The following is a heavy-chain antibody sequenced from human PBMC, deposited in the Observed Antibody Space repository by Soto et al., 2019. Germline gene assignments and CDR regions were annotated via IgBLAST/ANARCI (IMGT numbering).Heavy chain of an antibody. J-gene: IGHJ4*02. V-gene: IGHV1-18*01. CDR1: GYTFTNSG. CDR3: ARDLGYSDFEVPY. Sequence: QVQLVQSGAEVKKPGASVKVSCKASGYTFTNSGFSWVRQAPGQGLEWVGWIRVNNGDTHYAQKLQGRVTMTTDTSTSTAFMELRSLTSDDTAVYYCARDLGYSDFEVPYWGQGTLITVSS. CDR2: IRVNNGDT. D-gene: IGHD4-17*01.